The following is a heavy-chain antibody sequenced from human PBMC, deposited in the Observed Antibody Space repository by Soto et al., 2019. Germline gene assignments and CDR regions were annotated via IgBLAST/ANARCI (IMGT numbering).Heavy chain of an antibody. J-gene: IGHJ4*02. Sequence: EVQLVESGGGLVKPGGSLRLSCAASGFTFTDAWMSWVRQAPGKGLEWLGRIKKKADGGTADYAAPVKGRFTISRDDSTNTLYLQMNSLKTEDTAVYYCRTQWLEWGQGILVTVSS. V-gene: IGHV3-15*01. CDR2: IKKKADGGTA. CDR1: GFTFTDAW. D-gene: IGHD6-19*01. CDR3: RTQWLE.